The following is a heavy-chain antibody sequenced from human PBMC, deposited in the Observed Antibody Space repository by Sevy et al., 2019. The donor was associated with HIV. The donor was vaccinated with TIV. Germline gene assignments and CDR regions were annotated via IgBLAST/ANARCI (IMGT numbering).Heavy chain of an antibody. Sequence: GGSLRLSCAASGFTFNTHAMHWVRQAPGKGLEWVALISYDGIIKYYADSVKGRLTISRDNSKNTLSLKMNSLRVEETAVYYCAREGGYTSAWSPGNHWGQGTLVTVSS. CDR3: AREGGYTSAWSPGNH. V-gene: IGHV3-30*04. D-gene: IGHD6-19*01. CDR1: GFTFNTHA. CDR2: ISYDGIIK. J-gene: IGHJ4*02.